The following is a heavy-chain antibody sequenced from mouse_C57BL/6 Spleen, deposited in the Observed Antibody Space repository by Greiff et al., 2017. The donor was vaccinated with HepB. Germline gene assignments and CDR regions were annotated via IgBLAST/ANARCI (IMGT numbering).Heavy chain of an antibody. J-gene: IGHJ2*01. CDR3: ARDGSSLFDY. CDR1: GYAFTNYL. CDR2: INPGSGGT. V-gene: IGHV1-54*01. D-gene: IGHD1-1*01. Sequence: VQLQQSGAELVRPGTSVKVSCKASGYAFTNYLIEWVKQRPGQGLEWIGVINPGSGGTNYNEKFKGKATLTADKSSSTAYMQLSSLTSEDSAVYFCARDGSSLFDYWGQGTTLTVSS.